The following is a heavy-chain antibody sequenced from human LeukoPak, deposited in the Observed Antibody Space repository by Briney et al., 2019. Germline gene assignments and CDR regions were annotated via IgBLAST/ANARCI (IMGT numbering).Heavy chain of an antibody. V-gene: IGHV3-48*01. CDR3: AKDHRGGSWYYFDY. CDR2: ISSSSSTI. Sequence: GGSLRLSCAASGFTFSSYSMNWVRQAPGKGLEWVSYISSSSSTIYYADSVKGRFTISRDNAKNSLYLQMNSLRAEDTAVYYCAKDHRGGSWYYFDYWGQGTLVTVSS. D-gene: IGHD6-13*01. J-gene: IGHJ4*02. CDR1: GFTFSSYS.